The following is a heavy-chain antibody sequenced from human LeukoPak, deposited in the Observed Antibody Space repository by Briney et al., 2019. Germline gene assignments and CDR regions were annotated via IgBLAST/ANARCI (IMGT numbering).Heavy chain of an antibody. J-gene: IGHJ4*02. CDR2: IWYEGSNK. CDR3: ARDLGGNYLSLYD. Sequence: PGGPLKPSFQAPEFTFSSSGIHWVRKPPGKGLEGVAVIWYEGSNKYYADSVKGRFTISRDNSKNTVSLQMNSLRAEDTAMYYCARDLGGNYLSLYDWGQGTLVTVSS. V-gene: IGHV3-33*01. CDR1: EFTFSSSG. D-gene: IGHD4-23*01.